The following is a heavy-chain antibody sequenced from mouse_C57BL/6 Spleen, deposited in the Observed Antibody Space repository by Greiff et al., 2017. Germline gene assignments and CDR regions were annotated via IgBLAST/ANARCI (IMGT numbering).Heavy chain of an antibody. Sequence: VQLQQSGPELVKPGASVKISCKASGYTFTDYYMNWVKQSHGKSLEWIGDINPNNGGTSYNQKFKGKATLTVDKSSSTAYMELRSLTSEDSAVYYCARERWGFAYWGQGTLVTVSA. CDR2: INPNNGGT. CDR1: GYTFTDYY. J-gene: IGHJ3*01. D-gene: IGHD1-1*02. V-gene: IGHV1-26*01. CDR3: ARERWGFAY.